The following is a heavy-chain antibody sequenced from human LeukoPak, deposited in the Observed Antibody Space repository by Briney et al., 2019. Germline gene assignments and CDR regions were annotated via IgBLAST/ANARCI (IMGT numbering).Heavy chain of an antibody. D-gene: IGHD2-15*01. J-gene: IGHJ4*02. Sequence: KTSETLSLTCAVYGGSFSGYYWSWIRQPPGKGLEWIGEINHSGSTNDNPSLKSRVTISVDTSKNQFSLKLSSVTAADTAVYYCARFRRWWYFDYWGQGTLVTVSS. V-gene: IGHV4-34*01. CDR1: GGSFSGYY. CDR2: INHSGST. CDR3: ARFRRWWYFDY.